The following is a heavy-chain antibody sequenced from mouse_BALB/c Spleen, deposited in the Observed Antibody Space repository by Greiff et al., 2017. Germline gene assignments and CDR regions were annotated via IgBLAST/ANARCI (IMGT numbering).Heavy chain of an antibody. CDR1: GYTFTSYW. CDR2: INPSTGYT. CDR3: ARGDYRYDEDWFAY. D-gene: IGHD2-14*01. Sequence: QVQLKESGAELAKPGASVKMSCKASGYTFTSYWMHWVKQRPGQGLEWIGYINPSTGYTEYNQKFKDKATLTADKSSSTAYMQLSSLTSEDSAVYYCARGDYRYDEDWFAYWGQGTLVTVSA. V-gene: IGHV1-7*01. J-gene: IGHJ3*01.